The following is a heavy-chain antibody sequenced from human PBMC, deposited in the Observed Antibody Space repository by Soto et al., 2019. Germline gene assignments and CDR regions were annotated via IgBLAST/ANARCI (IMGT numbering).Heavy chain of an antibody. J-gene: IGHJ6*03. CDR3: AKDEVKQWLGLAFDLNLKNYYYMDV. Sequence: GGSLRLSCAASGFTFSSYAMSWVRQAPGKGLEWVSAISGSGGSTYYADSVKGRLTIARDNSKNTLYLQMNSLRAEDTAVYYCAKDEVKQWLGLAFDLNLKNYYYMDVWGKGTTVTVSS. D-gene: IGHD6-19*01. CDR2: ISGSGGST. V-gene: IGHV3-23*01. CDR1: GFTFSSYA.